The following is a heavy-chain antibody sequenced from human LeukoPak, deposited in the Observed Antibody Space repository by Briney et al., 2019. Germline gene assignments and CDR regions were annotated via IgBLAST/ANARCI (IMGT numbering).Heavy chain of an antibody. V-gene: IGHV3-23*01. CDR2: ISGTDSRT. D-gene: IGHD3-10*01. J-gene: IGHJ4*02. Sequence: GGSLRLSCGASGFTFSSYAMNWVRQAPGKGLEWVSSISGTDSRTHYADSVKGRFSISRDNSKNTLYLQMNSLRAEDTAVYYCAKDGGITMVRGVIERAYYFDYWGQGTLVTVSS. CDR1: GFTFSSYA. CDR3: AKDGGITMVRGVIERAYYFDY.